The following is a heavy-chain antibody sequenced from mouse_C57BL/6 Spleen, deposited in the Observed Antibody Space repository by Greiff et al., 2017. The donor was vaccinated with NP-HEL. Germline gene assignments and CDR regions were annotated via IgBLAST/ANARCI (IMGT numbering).Heavy chain of an antibody. Sequence: VQLQQSGAELVKPGASVKLSCKASGYTFTEYTIHWVKQRAGQGLEWIGWVYPGSGSIKYNEKFKDKATLTADKSSSTVYMELSRLTSEDSAVYFCARHEDPPSYGSSYDYAMDYWGQGTSVTVSS. D-gene: IGHD1-1*01. CDR1: GYTFTEYT. CDR3: ARHEDPPSYGSSYDYAMDY. J-gene: IGHJ4*01. V-gene: IGHV1-62-2*01. CDR2: VYPGSGSI.